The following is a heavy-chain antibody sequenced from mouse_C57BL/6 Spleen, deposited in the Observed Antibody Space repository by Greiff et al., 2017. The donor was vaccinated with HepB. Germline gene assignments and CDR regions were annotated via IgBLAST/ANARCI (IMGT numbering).Heavy chain of an antibody. CDR1: GYTFTDYY. D-gene: IGHD2-5*01. J-gene: IGHJ2*01. CDR2: INPNNGGT. V-gene: IGHV1-26*01. CDR3: ARGRGVTSYYFDY. Sequence: VQLQQSGPELVKPGASVKISCKASGYTFTDYYMNWVKQSHGKSLEWIGDINPNNGGTSYNQKFKGKATLTVDKSSSTAYMELRSLTSEDSAVYYCARGRGVTSYYFDYWGQGTTLTVSS.